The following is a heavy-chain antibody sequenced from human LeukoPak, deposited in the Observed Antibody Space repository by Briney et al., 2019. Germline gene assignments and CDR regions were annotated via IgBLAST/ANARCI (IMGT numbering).Heavy chain of an antibody. CDR2: ISNTGNT. J-gene: IGHJ3*02. Sequence: PSETLSLTCTVSGGSISGYYWNWIRQPPGKGLEWIAYISNTGNTNYNPSLKSRVTTSVDTSKNQFSLTLSSVTAADTAVHYCARRGFLDIWGQGTMVTVSS. D-gene: IGHD3-10*01. V-gene: IGHV4-59*01. CDR3: ARRGFLDI. CDR1: GGSISGYY.